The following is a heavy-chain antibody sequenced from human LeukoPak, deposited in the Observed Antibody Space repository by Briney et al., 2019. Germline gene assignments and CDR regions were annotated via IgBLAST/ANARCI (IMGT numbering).Heavy chain of an antibody. CDR1: GYTFTSYG. CDR3: ARDIVVVPAAYNWFDP. Sequence: ASVKVSCKASGYTFTSYGISWVRRAPGQGLEWMGWISAYNGNTNYAQKLQGRVTMTTDTSTSTAYMELRSLRSDDTAVYYCARDIVVVPAAYNWFDPWGQGTLVTVSS. D-gene: IGHD2-2*01. J-gene: IGHJ5*02. V-gene: IGHV1-18*04. CDR2: ISAYNGNT.